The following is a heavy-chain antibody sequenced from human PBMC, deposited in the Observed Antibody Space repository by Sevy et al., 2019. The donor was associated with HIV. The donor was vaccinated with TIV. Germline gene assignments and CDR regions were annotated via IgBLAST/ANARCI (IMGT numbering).Heavy chain of an antibody. D-gene: IGHD2-8*01. J-gene: IGHJ4*02. CDR3: ARDHCTDGACFRSGYFDY. CDR1: GFTFADHA. Sequence: GGSLILSCAASGFTFADHAFHWVRQAPGKGLEWVAIISFDGRNKRLAESVKGRFTISRDDSKNTVYLQMTSLRPEDTAVYYCARDHCTDGACFRSGYFDYWGQGTLVTVSS. CDR2: ISFDGRNK. V-gene: IGHV3-30*04.